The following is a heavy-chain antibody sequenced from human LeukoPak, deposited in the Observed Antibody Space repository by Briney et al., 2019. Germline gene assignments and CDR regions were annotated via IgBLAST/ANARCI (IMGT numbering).Heavy chain of an antibody. V-gene: IGHV4-34*01. J-gene: IGHJ4*02. CDR3: ARDRWLQYFDY. D-gene: IGHD5-12*01. CDR2: INHSGST. CDR1: GGSSSGFY. Sequence: PSETLSLTCAVYGGSSSGFYWSWIRQPPGKGLEWVGEINHSGSTNYNPSLKSRVTISVDTSKNQFSLKLSSVTAADTAVYYCARDRWLQYFDYWGQGTLVTVSS.